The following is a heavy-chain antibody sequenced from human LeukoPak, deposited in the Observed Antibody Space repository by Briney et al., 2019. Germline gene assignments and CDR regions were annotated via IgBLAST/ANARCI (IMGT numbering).Heavy chain of an antibody. J-gene: IGHJ3*02. Sequence: GRSLRLSCAASGFTFSSYAMSWVRQAPGKGLEWVSAISGSGGSTYYADSVKGRFTISRDNSKNTLYLQMNSLRAEDTAVYYCLTLLSGYSYGNDAFDIWGQGTMVTVSS. V-gene: IGHV3-23*01. CDR1: GFTFSSYA. CDR2: ISGSGGST. D-gene: IGHD5-18*01. CDR3: LTLLSGYSYGNDAFDI.